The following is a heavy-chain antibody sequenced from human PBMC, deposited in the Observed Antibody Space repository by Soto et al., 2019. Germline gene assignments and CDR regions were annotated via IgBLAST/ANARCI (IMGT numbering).Heavy chain of an antibody. Sequence: ASVKVSCKASGYTFTSYGISWVRQAPGQGLEWMGWISAYNGNTNYAQKLQGRVTMTTDASTSTAYMELRSLRSDDTAVYYCARVSDGRFLEWLFSGYMDVWGKGTTVTVSS. D-gene: IGHD3-3*01. J-gene: IGHJ6*03. CDR1: GYTFTSYG. V-gene: IGHV1-18*01. CDR2: ISAYNGNT. CDR3: ARVSDGRFLEWLFSGYMDV.